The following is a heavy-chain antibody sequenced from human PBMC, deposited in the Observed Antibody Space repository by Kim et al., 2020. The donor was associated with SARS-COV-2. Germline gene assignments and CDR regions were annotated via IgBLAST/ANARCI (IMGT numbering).Heavy chain of an antibody. CDR2: LSYDGSNK. CDR3: AKSTYGSFGMDV. V-gene: IGHV3-30*18. Sequence: GGSLRLSCAASKFIFSTYGMHWVRQAPGKGLEWVALLSYDGSNKYYADSVKGRFTISRDNSKNTLYLQMNGLRAEDTAIYYCAKSTYGSFGMDVWGQGTTVTVSS. J-gene: IGHJ6*02. D-gene: IGHD3-10*01. CDR1: KFIFSTYG.